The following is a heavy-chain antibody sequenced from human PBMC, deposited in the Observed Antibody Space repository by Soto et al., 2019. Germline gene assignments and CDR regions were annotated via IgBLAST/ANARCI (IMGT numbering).Heavy chain of an antibody. CDR3: AREDYYDSSGYLPVRYYFGMDV. V-gene: IGHV1-18*01. CDR2: IGAYNGHT. J-gene: IGHJ6*02. CDR1: GYTFTNSG. Sequence: ASVKVSCKASGYTFTNSGISWVRQAPGQGLEWMGWIGAYNGHTKYAQKLQGRVTMTTDTFTSTAYMELRSLKSDDTAVYYCAREDYYDSSGYLPVRYYFGMDVWGQGTTVTV. D-gene: IGHD3-22*01.